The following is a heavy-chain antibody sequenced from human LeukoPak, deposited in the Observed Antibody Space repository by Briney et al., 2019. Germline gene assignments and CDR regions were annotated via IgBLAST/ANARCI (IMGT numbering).Heavy chain of an antibody. D-gene: IGHD2-2*01. V-gene: IGHV6-1*01. Sequence: SQTLSLTCAISGDSVSSNSAAWNWIRQSPSRGLEWLGRTYYRSKWYNDYAVSVKSRITINPDTSKNQFSLQLNSVTPEDTAVYYCARDLLLGYCSSTGRGPEVYFDYWGQGTLVTVSS. CDR3: ARDLLLGYCSSTGRGPEVYFDY. CDR1: GDSVSSNSAA. J-gene: IGHJ4*02. CDR2: TYYRSKWYN.